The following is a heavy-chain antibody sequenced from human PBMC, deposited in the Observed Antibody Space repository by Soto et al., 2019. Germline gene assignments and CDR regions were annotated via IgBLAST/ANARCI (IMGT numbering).Heavy chain of an antibody. Sequence: GGSLRLSCAASGFTFSSYGMHCLRQAPGKGLERVAVKSYDGSSKYYADSVKGRFTISRDNSKNTLYLQMNSLRAEATAVSYCAKDGTGTTGYYGMDVWGQGTKATVSS. CDR3: AKDGTGTTGYYGMDV. D-gene: IGHD1-1*01. CDR2: KSYDGSSK. J-gene: IGHJ6*02. CDR1: GFTFSSYG. V-gene: IGHV3-30*18.